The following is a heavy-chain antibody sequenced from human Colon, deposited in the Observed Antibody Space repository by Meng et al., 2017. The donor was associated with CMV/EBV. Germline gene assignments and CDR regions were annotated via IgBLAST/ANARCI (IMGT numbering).Heavy chain of an antibody. Sequence: CKGAGNPVNDYRHWPRRDAGQGLEWMAISEKSAQTTVNEGKVRNRVTASRDKSTATVYRELRDLNSNDTAVYFCARDRTSDWQSDFWGQGTLVTVSS. J-gene: IGHJ4*02. CDR3: ARDRTSDWQSDF. D-gene: IGHD2-21*01. CDR2: SEKSAQTT. V-gene: IGHV1-46*02. CDR1: GNPVNDY.